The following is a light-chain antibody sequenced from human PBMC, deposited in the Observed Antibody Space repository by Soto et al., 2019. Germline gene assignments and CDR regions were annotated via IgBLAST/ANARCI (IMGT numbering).Light chain of an antibody. CDR3: QQANSFPLT. CDR2: AAS. CDR1: QPISTY. Sequence: DIQMTQYPSSLSASVGDRVTITCRASQPISTYLTWYQQKPGNAPKLLIYAASSLQAGVPLRFSGSGSGTDFTLTISSLQPEDFATYYCQQANSFPLTFGGGTNVDI. V-gene: IGKV1-39*01. J-gene: IGKJ4*01.